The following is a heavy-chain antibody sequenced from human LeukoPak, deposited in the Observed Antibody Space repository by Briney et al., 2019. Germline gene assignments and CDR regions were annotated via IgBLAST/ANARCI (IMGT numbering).Heavy chain of an antibody. CDR2: INPNSGGT. D-gene: IGHD1/OR15-1a*01. V-gene: IGHV1-2*02. CDR1: GYTFTGYY. J-gene: IGHJ6*03. Sequence: ASVKVSCKASGYTFTGYYMHWVRQAPGQGLEWMGWINPNSGGTNYAQKFQGRVTMTTDTSTSTAYMELRSLRSDDTAVYHCARAKNWNNLGDYYYYMDVWGKGTTVTVSS. CDR3: ARAKNWNNLGDYYYYMDV.